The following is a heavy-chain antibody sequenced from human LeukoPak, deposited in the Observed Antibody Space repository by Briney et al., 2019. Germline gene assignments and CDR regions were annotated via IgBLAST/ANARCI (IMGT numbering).Heavy chain of an antibody. J-gene: IGHJ4*02. V-gene: IGHV1-18*01. CDR1: GYTFTSYG. D-gene: IGHD2-21*02. CDR3: ARDQPGDTLSEY. CDR2: ISAYNDNT. Sequence: ASVKVSCKASGYTFTSYGISWVRRAPGQGLEWMGWISAYNDNTNYVQKFQGRVTMTTDTSTSTAYMELRSLSPDDTAVYYCARDQPGDTLSEYWGQGTLVTVSS.